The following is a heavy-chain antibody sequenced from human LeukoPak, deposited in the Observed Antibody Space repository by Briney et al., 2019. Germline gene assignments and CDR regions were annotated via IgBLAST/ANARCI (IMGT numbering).Heavy chain of an antibody. CDR3: ARSFDTHAFDI. J-gene: IGHJ3*02. CDR2: INHSGST. Sequence: SETLSLTCAVYGGSFSGYYWSWIRQPPGKGLEWIGEINHSGSTNYNPSLKSRVAMSVGTSRNYFSLRLSFVTAADTAVYYCARSFDTHAFDIWGQGTVVTVSS. CDR1: GGSFSGYY. V-gene: IGHV4-34*01.